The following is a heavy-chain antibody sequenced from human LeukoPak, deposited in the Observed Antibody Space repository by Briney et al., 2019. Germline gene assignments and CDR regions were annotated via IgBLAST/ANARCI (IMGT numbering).Heavy chain of an antibody. Sequence: ASVKVSCKVSGYTLTELSMHWVRQAPGKGLEWMGGFDPEDGETIYAQKFQGRVTMTEDTSTDTAYMELSSLRSEDTAVYYCVTIRYYYDGSGQYYFDYWGQGTLVTVSS. CDR2: FDPEDGET. V-gene: IGHV1-24*01. CDR3: VTIRYYYDGSGQYYFDY. D-gene: IGHD3-22*01. J-gene: IGHJ4*02. CDR1: GYTLTELS.